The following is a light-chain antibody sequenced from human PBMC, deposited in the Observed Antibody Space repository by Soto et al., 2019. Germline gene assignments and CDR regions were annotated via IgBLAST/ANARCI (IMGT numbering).Light chain of an antibody. J-gene: IGKJ1*01. Sequence: DIQMTQSPSTLSASVGDRVSITCRASQSISNWLAWYQQKPVKAPKLLIYDASSLESGVPSRFSGSGSGTEFTLTISSLQPADFATYYCQHYNIFSRTFGQGTKVEIK. V-gene: IGKV1-5*01. CDR1: QSISNW. CDR3: QHYNIFSRT. CDR2: DAS.